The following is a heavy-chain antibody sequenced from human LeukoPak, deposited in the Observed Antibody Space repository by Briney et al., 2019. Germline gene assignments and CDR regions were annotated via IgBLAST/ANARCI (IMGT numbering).Heavy chain of an antibody. Sequence: PVGSLRLSCAASGFTFSSYGMHWVRQARGKGMDWVGVLSSDGNYKYYAVSVKGRFAISGDNSKNTLYLQMSSLSAEDTAVYYCARYAEYAVSTPCYWGQGTLVTVSA. V-gene: IGHV3-30*03. D-gene: IGHD2-8*01. J-gene: IGHJ4*02. CDR1: GFTFSSYG. CDR3: ARYAEYAVSTPCY. CDR2: LSSDGNYK.